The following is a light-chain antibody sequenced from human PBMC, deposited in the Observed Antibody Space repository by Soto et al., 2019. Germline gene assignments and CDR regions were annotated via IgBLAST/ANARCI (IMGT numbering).Light chain of an antibody. CDR1: QSVSDK. J-gene: IGKJ1*01. CDR2: RAS. Sequence: EVLMTQSPDTLYVSPGERVTLSCRASQSVSDKLAWYQQKPGQGPRLLVYRASTRTLGIPARFSGSESGTEFTLTISSLQPEDFAVYYCQQYYNWPRTFGQGTKVDIK. CDR3: QQYYNWPRT. V-gene: IGKV3-15*01.